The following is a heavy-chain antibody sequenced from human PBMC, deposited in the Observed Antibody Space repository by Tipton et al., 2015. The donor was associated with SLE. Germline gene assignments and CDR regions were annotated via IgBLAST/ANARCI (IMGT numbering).Heavy chain of an antibody. CDR2: INGDGSST. Sequence: SLRLSCAASGFGFSGFWMQWVRQVPGKGLMWVSRINGDGSSTTYADSVQGRFTISRDNAKNSLYLQMNSLRPEDTAFYYCAKELQLFQYYFDQWGQGTLVTVSS. D-gene: IGHD3-10*01. CDR3: AKELQLFQYYFDQ. CDR1: GFGFSGFW. J-gene: IGHJ4*02. V-gene: IGHV3-74*01.